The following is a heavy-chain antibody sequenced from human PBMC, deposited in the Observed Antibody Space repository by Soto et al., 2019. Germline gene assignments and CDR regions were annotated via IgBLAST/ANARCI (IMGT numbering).Heavy chain of an antibody. Sequence: QITLKESGPTLVKPTQTLTLTCTFSGFSLTTSAVGVGWIRQPPGKALEWLTVIYGDDDQRSSPSLRSRLTISKATSKNPVVLRMTNMDPVDTATYSCAHRHRASAGLFDLWGQGTLVTVSS. CDR1: GFSLTTSAVG. CDR3: AHRHRASAGLFDL. CDR2: IYGDDDQ. J-gene: IGHJ4*02. V-gene: IGHV2-5*02.